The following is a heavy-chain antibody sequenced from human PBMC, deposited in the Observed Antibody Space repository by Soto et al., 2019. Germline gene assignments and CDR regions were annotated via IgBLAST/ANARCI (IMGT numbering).Heavy chain of an antibody. D-gene: IGHD3-3*01. Sequence: QVQLVQSGAEVKKPGASVKVSCKASGYTFTSYDINWVRQATGQGLEWMGGMNPNSGNTGYAQKFQGRVTMTRNTSISTAYMELSSLRSEDTAVYYCARGTVLRFLEWGRFDPWGQGTLVTVSS. CDR1: GYTFTSYD. J-gene: IGHJ5*02. V-gene: IGHV1-8*01. CDR3: ARGTVLRFLEWGRFDP. CDR2: MNPNSGNT.